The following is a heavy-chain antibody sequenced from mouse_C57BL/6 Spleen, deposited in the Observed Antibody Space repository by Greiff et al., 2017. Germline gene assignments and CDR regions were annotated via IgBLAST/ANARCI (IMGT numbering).Heavy chain of an antibody. CDR3: ARDKDYYAMDY. J-gene: IGHJ4*01. V-gene: IGHV1-42*01. Sequence: VQLQQSGPELVKPGASVKISCKASGYSFTGYYMNWVKQSPEKSLEWIGEINPSTGGTTYNQKFKAKATLTVDKSSSTAYMQLKSLTSEDSAVYYCARDKDYYAMDYWGQGTSVTVSS. CDR2: INPSTGGT. CDR1: GYSFTGYY.